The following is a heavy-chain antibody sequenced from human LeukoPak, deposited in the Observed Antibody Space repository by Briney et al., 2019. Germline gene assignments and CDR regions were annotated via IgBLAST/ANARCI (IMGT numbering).Heavy chain of an antibody. CDR2: ISDSGGST. CDR3: VRDSDDYYWALDF. CDR1: GFTFSSYA. Sequence: GGSLRLSCAASGFTFSSYAMSWVRQAPGKGLEWVSGISDSGGSTYYADSVKGRFTISRDNSKNTLYLQMNSLTPEDTAVYYCVRDSDDYYWALDFWGQGTPVTVSS. V-gene: IGHV3-23*01. D-gene: IGHD3-10*01. J-gene: IGHJ4*02.